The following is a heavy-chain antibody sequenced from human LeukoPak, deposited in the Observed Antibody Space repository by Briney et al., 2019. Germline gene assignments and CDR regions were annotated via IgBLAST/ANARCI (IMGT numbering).Heavy chain of an antibody. Sequence: SETLSPTCTVSSGSVSSGSYYWSWIRQPPGKGLEWIGYIYYSGSTNYNPSLKSRVTISVDTSKNQFSLKLSFVTAADTAVYYCARWHIVVVPAARGTYGMDVWGKGTTVTVSS. CDR3: ARWHIVVVPAARGTYGMDV. CDR2: IYYSGST. D-gene: IGHD2-2*01. V-gene: IGHV4-61*01. J-gene: IGHJ6*04. CDR1: SGSVSSGSYY.